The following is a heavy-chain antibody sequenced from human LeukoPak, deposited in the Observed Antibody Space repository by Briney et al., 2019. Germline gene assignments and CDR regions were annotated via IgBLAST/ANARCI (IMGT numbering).Heavy chain of an antibody. Sequence: SETLSLTCTVSGGSISSHYWSWIRQPPGKGLEWIGYIYYSGSTNYNPSLKSRVTISVDTSKNQFSLKLSSVTAADTAVYYCASERSGSYVDYFDYWGQGTLVNVSS. D-gene: IGHD1-26*01. CDR3: ASERSGSYVDYFDY. CDR1: GGSISSHY. J-gene: IGHJ4*02. V-gene: IGHV4-59*11. CDR2: IYYSGST.